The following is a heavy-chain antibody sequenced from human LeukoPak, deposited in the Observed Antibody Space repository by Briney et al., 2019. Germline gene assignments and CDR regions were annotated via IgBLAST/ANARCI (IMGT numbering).Heavy chain of an antibody. CDR1: GGSISSSSYY. D-gene: IGHD3-22*01. CDR3: ARLDWATMNY. V-gene: IGHV4-39*01. CDR2: IYYSGST. J-gene: IGHJ4*02. Sequence: SEALSLTCTVSGGSISSSSYYWGWIRQPPGKGLEWIGSIYYSGSTYYNPSLKSRVTISVDTSKNQFSLKLSSVTAADTAVYYCARLDWATMNYWGQGTLVTVSS.